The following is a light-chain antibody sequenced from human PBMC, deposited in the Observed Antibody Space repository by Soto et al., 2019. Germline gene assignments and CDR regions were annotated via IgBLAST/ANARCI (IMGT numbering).Light chain of an antibody. J-gene: IGLJ1*01. Sequence: QSVLTQPASVSGSPGQSITISCTGTNNDIGGYNYVSWYDHHPGKAPRLIIYEVSNRPSGVSNRFSGSKSGNTAYLTISGLQAEEEAHYYCSSYRTTSPCVFGTGTKVTVL. CDR2: EVS. CDR1: NNDIGGYNY. V-gene: IGLV2-14*01. CDR3: SSYRTTSPCV.